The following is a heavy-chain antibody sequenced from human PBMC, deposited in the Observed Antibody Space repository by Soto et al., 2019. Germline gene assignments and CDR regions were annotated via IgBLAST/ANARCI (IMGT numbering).Heavy chain of an antibody. Sequence: QVQLVQSGAEVRKPGSSVKVSCKASGGTFSRHAISWVRQAPGQGLEWMGGIIPIFGTANHAQKVQGRVTIIADESTRTVYMELSSLRSEDTAMYYCARGWGYDSNDYYYAYWCQGTLVIVSS. CDR2: IIPIFGTA. V-gene: IGHV1-69*01. CDR1: GGTFSRHA. D-gene: IGHD3-22*01. CDR3: ARGWGYDSNDYYYAY. J-gene: IGHJ4*02.